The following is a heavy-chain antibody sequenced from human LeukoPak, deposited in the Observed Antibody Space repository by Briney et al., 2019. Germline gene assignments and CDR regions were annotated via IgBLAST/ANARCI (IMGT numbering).Heavy chain of an antibody. J-gene: IGHJ6*03. V-gene: IGHV3-23*01. D-gene: IGHD4-17*01. Sequence: GGSLRLSCAASGFTFSSYAMSWVRQAPGKGLEWVSALSTSGGSTYYADSVKGRFTISRDNSKNTPYLQMNSLRAEDTAVYYCAKDRDNYGDYMYFYMDDWGKGTTVTVSS. CDR3: AKDRDNYGDYMYFYMDD. CDR1: GFTFSSYA. CDR2: LSTSGGST.